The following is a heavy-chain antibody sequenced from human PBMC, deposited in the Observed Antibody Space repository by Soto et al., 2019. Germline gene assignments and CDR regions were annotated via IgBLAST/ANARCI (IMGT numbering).Heavy chain of an antibody. CDR3: AKLLHNSHYNVMDV. V-gene: IGHV3-23*01. CDR2: ISHSGNT. J-gene: IGHJ6*02. D-gene: IGHD1-1*01. CDR1: GFTFSSYG. Sequence: EVQLLESGGDLVQPGGSLRLSCAVSGFTFSSYGMRWVRQAPGQGLEWVSSISHSGNTYYSDSVKGRFTISRDNSNNPLYLQMDSLRAEDTATYYCAKLLHNSHYNVMDVWGRGTTVTVSS.